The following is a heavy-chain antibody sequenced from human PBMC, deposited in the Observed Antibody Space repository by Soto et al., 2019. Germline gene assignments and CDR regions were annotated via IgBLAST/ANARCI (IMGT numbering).Heavy chain of an antibody. V-gene: IGHV4-31*03. J-gene: IGHJ4*02. CDR1: GGSINSGGYY. CDR2: IYYSGST. Sequence: SPSLTCTVSGGSINSGGYYWSWIRQHPGKGLEWIGYIYYSGSTFYNPSLRSRVTVSVDTSKNQFSLRLTSVTAEDTAIYYCVRDFQWAFDYWGQGTLVTVSS. D-gene: IGHD1-26*01. CDR3: VRDFQWAFDY.